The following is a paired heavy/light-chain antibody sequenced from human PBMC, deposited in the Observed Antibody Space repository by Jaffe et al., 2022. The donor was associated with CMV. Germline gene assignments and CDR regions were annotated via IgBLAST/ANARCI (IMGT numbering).Light chain of an antibody. Sequence: EIVLTQSPGTLSLSPGERATLSCRASQSVGSRNLAWYQQKPGQAPRLLIYGASSRATGIPDRFSGSGSGTDFTLTISRLEPEDFAVYYCQQYGSSPLTFGQGTKVEIK. CDR2: GAS. J-gene: IGKJ1*01. V-gene: IGKV3-20*01. CDR1: QSVGSRN. CDR3: QQYGSSPLT.
Heavy chain of an antibody. CDR1: GFTFSTYA. CDR3: AKERVSSGYSDY. Sequence: EVQLVESGGGLVQPGGSLRLSCAASGFTFSTYAMSWVRQAPGKGLEWVSAISGSGGRTYYADSVKGRFTVSRDNSKNTLYLQMNSLRAEDTAVYYCAKERVSSGYSDYWGQGTLVTVSS. CDR2: ISGSGGRT. D-gene: IGHD3-22*01. V-gene: IGHV3-23*04. J-gene: IGHJ4*02.